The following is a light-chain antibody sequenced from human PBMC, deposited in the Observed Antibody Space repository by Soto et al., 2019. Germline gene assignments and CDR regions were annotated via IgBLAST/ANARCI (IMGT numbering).Light chain of an antibody. J-gene: IGLJ3*02. CDR3: CSPAGTYNFWV. CDR1: NSDIGAYNY. Sequence: QSALTQPRSVSGSPGQSVTISCTGTNSDIGAYNYVSWYQQHPGKAPKVMIYDVSGRPSGVPDHFSGSKSGNTASLTISGLQAEDEADYYCCSPAGTYNFWVFGGGTKLTVL. V-gene: IGLV2-11*01. CDR2: DVS.